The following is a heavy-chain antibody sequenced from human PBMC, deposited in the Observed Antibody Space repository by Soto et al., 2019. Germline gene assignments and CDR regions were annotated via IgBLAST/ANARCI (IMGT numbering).Heavy chain of an antibody. CDR1: GGYISNYY. V-gene: IGHV4-4*07. CDR2: VYASGST. J-gene: IGHJ6*02. Sequence: PSETMSLTSTVSGGYISNYYWTWIRQPAGKGLECIGRVYASGSTNYNPSLKSRVTMSVDTSNNQFSLKVSSVTAADTAVYYCARDVYGSTTSGYYYYGMDVWGQGTTVTVSS. D-gene: IGHD2-2*01. CDR3: ARDVYGSTTSGYYYYGMDV.